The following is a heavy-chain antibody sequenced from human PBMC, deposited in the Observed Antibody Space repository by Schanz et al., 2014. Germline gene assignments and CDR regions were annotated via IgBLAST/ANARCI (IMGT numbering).Heavy chain of an antibody. CDR2: IWSDGSGK. CDR3: ARVRRRIATPSTPSFRNYYYYAMDV. V-gene: IGHV3-33*01. D-gene: IGHD6-13*01. Sequence: QVQLVESGGGVVQPGGSLRLSCAASGFIFSNYGMHWVRQAPGKGLEWVAVIWSDGSGKYYADSVKGRFTISRDSPKNTLYLQMNSLSADDTSVYFCARVRRRIATPSTPSFRNYYYYAMDVWGQGTTVTVSS. J-gene: IGHJ6*02. CDR1: GFIFSNYG.